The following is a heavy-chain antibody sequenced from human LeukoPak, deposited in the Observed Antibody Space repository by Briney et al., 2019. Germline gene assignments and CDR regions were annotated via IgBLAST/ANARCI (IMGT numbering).Heavy chain of an antibody. Sequence: GGSLRLSCAASGFTFSSYGMHWVRQAPGKGLEWVAFIRYDGSNKYYADSVKGRFTISRDNSKNTLYLQMNSLRAEDTAVYYCAKDDLSPDPWGAFDIWGQGTMVTVSS. CDR1: GFTFSSYG. J-gene: IGHJ3*02. CDR2: IRYDGSNK. D-gene: IGHD3-16*01. V-gene: IGHV3-30*02. CDR3: AKDDLSPDPWGAFDI.